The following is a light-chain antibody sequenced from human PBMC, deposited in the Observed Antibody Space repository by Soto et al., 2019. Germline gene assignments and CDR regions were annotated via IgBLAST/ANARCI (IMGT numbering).Light chain of an antibody. CDR1: QGISSY. CDR3: QQYYSYPFT. J-gene: IGKJ3*01. V-gene: IGKV1-8*01. CDR2: AAS. Sequence: AIRMTQSPYSLSASTGDRVTITCRARQGISSYLAWYQQKPGKAPKLLIYAASTLQSGVPSRFSGSGSGTDFTLTISCLQSEDFATYYCQQYYSYPFTVGPGTKVDI.